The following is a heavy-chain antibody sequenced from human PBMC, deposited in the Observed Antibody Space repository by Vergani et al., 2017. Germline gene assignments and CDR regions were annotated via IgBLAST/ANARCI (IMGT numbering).Heavy chain of an antibody. CDR1: GFTFTNFA. CDR2: ISGSGGFT. J-gene: IGHJ4*02. D-gene: IGHD3-22*01. CDR3: AKDNVPGYYDSSGYFDY. Sequence: EVQLLESGGNLVQPGGSLRLSCAASGFTFTNFAMTWVRQAPGEGLEWVSGISGSGGFTYYAGSVKGRFTISRDNSKNTMFLQMNNLRAEDTAVYYCAKDNVPGYYDSSGYFDYWGQGTLVTVSS. V-gene: IGHV3-23*01.